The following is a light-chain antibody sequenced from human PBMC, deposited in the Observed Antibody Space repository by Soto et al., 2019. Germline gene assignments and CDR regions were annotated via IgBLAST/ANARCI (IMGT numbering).Light chain of an antibody. CDR2: DAS. CDR1: QSVRSY. V-gene: IGKV3-11*01. CDR3: QQYSIWRT. Sequence: EIVLTQSPATLSLSPGERATLSCRASQSVRSYLAWYQQKPGQAPRLLIYDASNRATGIPARFSGSGSGTEFTLTISGLQSEDFAVYYCQQYSIWRTFGQGTKVDIK. J-gene: IGKJ1*01.